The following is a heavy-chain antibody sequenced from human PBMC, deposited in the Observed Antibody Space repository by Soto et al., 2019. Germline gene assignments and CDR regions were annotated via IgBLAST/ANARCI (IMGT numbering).Heavy chain of an antibody. CDR2: ISSSSSTI. Sequence: GSLRLSCAASGFTFSSYSMNWVRQAPGKGLEWVSYISSSSSTIYYADSVKGRFTISRDNAKNSLYLQMNSLRDEDTAVYYCARDRQLWDFWSGYPPTYYYYGMDVWGQGTTVTVSS. J-gene: IGHJ6*02. CDR1: GFTFSSYS. CDR3: ARDRQLWDFWSGYPPTYYYYGMDV. V-gene: IGHV3-48*02. D-gene: IGHD3-3*01.